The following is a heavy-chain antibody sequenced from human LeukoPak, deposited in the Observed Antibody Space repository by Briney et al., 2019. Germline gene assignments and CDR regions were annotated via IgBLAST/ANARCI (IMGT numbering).Heavy chain of an antibody. V-gene: IGHV3-7*05. CDR1: GFSFSSSW. CDR3: ARDFDY. CDR2: INQDGSEK. Sequence: PGGSLSLSCAVSGFSFSSSWMSWVRQAPGKGLEWVANINQDGSEKNYVDSVKGRFTISRDNAKNSLNLQMNSLRAEDTAVYYCARDFDYWGQGTLVTVSS. J-gene: IGHJ4*02.